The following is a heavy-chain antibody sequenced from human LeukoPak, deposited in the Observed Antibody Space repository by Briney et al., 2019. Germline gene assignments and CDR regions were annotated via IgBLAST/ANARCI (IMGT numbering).Heavy chain of an antibody. J-gene: IGHJ6*02. CDR3: ARITIFGLYYYYGMDV. D-gene: IGHD3-3*01. CDR1: GYTFTSYD. V-gene: IGHV1-8*01. Sequence: ASVKVSCKASGYTFTSYDINWVRQATGQGLEWMGWMNPNSGNTGYAQKFQGRVTMTRNTSISTAYMELSSLRSEDTAVYYCARITIFGLYYYYGMDVWGQGTTVTVSS. CDR2: MNPNSGNT.